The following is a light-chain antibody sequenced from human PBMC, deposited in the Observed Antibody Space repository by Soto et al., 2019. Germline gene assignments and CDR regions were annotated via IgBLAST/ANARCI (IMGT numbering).Light chain of an antibody. Sequence: QSVLTQPPSVSGAPGQRVTISCTGSSSNIGAGYDVHWYQQLPGTAPKLLIYGNSNRPSGVPDRFSGSKSGTSASLAITGLQAEDEADYYCQSYDSIPVFGGGTKLTGL. J-gene: IGLJ2*01. CDR3: QSYDSIPV. V-gene: IGLV1-40*01. CDR1: SSNIGAGYD. CDR2: GNS.